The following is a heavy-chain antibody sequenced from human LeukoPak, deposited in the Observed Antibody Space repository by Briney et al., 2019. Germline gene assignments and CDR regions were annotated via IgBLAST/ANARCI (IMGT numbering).Heavy chain of an antibody. Sequence: SVKVSCKASGGTFSSYAISWMRQAPGQGLEWMGGIIPIFGTANYALKFQGRVTITADKSTTTAYMELSSLRSEDTALYYCARGITASSIRGNTYYYYLDVWGRGTTVTVSS. CDR3: ARGITASSIRGNTYYYYLDV. J-gene: IGHJ6*03. V-gene: IGHV1-69*06. CDR2: IIPIFGTA. D-gene: IGHD3-10*01. CDR1: GGTFSSYA.